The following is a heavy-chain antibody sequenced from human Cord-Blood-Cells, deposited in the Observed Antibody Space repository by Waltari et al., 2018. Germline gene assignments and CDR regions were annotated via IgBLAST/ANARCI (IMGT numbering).Heavy chain of an antibody. CDR1: GFTFSSYW. J-gene: IGHJ3*02. CDR2: IKQDGSEK. V-gene: IGHV3-7*01. D-gene: IGHD5-12*01. CDR3: ARHIVATQGAFDI. Sequence: EVQLVESGGGLVQPGGSLRLSCAASGFTFSSYWMSWVRQAPGKVLEWVANIKQDGSEKYYVDSVKGRFTISRDNAKNSLYLQMNSLRAEDTAVYYCARHIVATQGAFDIWGQGTMVTVSS.